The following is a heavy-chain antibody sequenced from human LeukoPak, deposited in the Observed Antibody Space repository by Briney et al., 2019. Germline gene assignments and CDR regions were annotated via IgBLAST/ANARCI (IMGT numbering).Heavy chain of an antibody. J-gene: IGHJ4*02. V-gene: IGHV4-39*01. CDR3: ARHRSGWLQSSFDY. D-gene: IGHD5-24*01. CDR1: GGSISSSSYY. CDR2: IYYSGSS. Sequence: SETLSLTCTVSGGSISSSSYYWGWIRQPPGKGLEWIGSIYYSGSSFDNPALKSRDTISVDTSKNQFSLKLSSVTAADTAVYYCARHRSGWLQSSFDYWGQGTLVTVSS.